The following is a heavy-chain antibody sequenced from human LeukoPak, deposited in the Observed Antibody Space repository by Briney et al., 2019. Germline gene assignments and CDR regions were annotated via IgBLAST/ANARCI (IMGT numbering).Heavy chain of an antibody. Sequence: GGSLRLSCAASGFTFSSYAMSWVRQAPGKGLEWVSTISGSGGATYYADSVKGRFTISRDNAKNSLYLQMNSLRAEDTAVYYCARANYFGEFFDYWGQGTLVTVSS. CDR1: GFTFSSYA. CDR3: ARANYFGEFFDY. D-gene: IGHD3-10*01. CDR2: ISGSGGAT. V-gene: IGHV3-23*01. J-gene: IGHJ4*02.